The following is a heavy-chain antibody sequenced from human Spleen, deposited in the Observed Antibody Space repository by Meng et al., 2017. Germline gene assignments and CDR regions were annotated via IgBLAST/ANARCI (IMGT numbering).Heavy chain of an antibody. Sequence: QVQLVQSGAEVKKPGASVKVSCKASGYTFTSYAMHWVRQAPGQRLEWMGWINAGNGNTKYSQKFQGRVTITRDTSATTVYMELSSLRFEDTAVYYCARDPPATTLYLDCWGQGTLVTVSS. CDR2: INAGNGNT. J-gene: IGHJ4*02. D-gene: IGHD4-11*01. CDR1: GYTFTSYA. V-gene: IGHV1-3*01. CDR3: ARDPPATTLYLDC.